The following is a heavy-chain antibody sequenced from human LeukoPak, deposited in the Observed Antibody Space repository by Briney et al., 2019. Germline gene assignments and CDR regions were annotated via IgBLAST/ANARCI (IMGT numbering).Heavy chain of an antibody. Sequence: SETLSLTCAVYGGSFSGYYWSWIRQGPGKGLEWIGEINHSGRTKYNPSLKSRVTTSVDTSKNQFSLKLNSVTAADTAVYYCAVERGYSGYDSVWFDPWGQGTLVTVSS. J-gene: IGHJ5*02. CDR1: GGSFSGYY. CDR2: INHSGRT. CDR3: AVERGYSGYDSVWFDP. D-gene: IGHD5-12*01. V-gene: IGHV4-34*01.